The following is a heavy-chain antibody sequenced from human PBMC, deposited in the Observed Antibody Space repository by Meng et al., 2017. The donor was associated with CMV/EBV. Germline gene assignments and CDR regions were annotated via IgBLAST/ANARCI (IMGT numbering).Heavy chain of an antibody. Sequence: SQTLSLTCAISGDSVSSNSAAWNWIRQSPSRGLEWLGRTYYRSKWYNDYAVSVKSRITINPDTSKNQFSLQLNSVTPEDTAVYYCARERERGLRLLWSRGGWFDPWGQGTLVTVSS. V-gene: IGHV6-1*01. D-gene: IGHD3-10*01. CDR1: GDSVSSNSAA. CDR3: ARERERGLRLLWSRGGWFDP. J-gene: IGHJ5*02. CDR2: TYYRSKWYN.